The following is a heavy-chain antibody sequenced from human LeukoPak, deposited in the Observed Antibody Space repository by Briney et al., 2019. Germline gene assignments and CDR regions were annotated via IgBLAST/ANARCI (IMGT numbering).Heavy chain of an antibody. Sequence: ASVKVSCKASGYTFTGYYMHWVRQAPGQGLEWMGWINPNGGGTNYAQKFQGWVTMTRDTSISTAYMELSRLRSDDTAVYYCARSYCSSTSCYGYFDYWGQGTLVTVSS. CDR2: INPNGGGT. CDR3: ARSYCSSTSCYGYFDY. D-gene: IGHD2-2*01. V-gene: IGHV1-2*04. CDR1: GYTFTGYY. J-gene: IGHJ4*02.